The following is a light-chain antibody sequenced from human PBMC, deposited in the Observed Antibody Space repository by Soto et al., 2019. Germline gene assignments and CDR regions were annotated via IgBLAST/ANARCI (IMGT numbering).Light chain of an antibody. CDR1: ISDIAAYNY. CDR3: SSYAGSNNFV. CDR2: DVA. J-gene: IGLJ1*01. V-gene: IGLV2-8*01. Sequence: QSALTQPASVSGSPGQSITISCTGTISDIAAYNYVSWYQQHPGKAPKLLIYDVARWPSGVPDRFSGSKSSNTASLTVSGLQAEDEADYYCSSYAGSNNFVFGTGTKLTVL.